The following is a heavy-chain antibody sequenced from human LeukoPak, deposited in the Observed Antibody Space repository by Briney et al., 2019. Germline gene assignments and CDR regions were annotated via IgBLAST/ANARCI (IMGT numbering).Heavy chain of an antibody. D-gene: IGHD3-3*01. CDR2: IIPIFGTA. J-gene: IGHJ6*03. Sequence: SVKVSCKASGGTFSSYAISWVRQAPGQGLEWMGGIIPIFGTANYAQKIQGRVTITADKSTSTAYMELSSLRSEDTAVYYGARGPYYDFWSGYPRYYYYYYIDVWGKGTTVTVSS. CDR1: GGTFSSYA. CDR3: ARGPYYDFWSGYPRYYYYYYIDV. V-gene: IGHV1-69*06.